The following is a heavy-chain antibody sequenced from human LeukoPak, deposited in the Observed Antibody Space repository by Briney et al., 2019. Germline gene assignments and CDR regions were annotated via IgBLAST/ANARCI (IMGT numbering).Heavy chain of an antibody. CDR2: ISGSGGST. CDR3: AKDPAAYYYGSGAAV. J-gene: IGHJ4*02. CDR1: GFTFSSYA. D-gene: IGHD3-10*01. Sequence: PGGSLRLSCAASGFTFSSYAMSWVRQAPGKGLEWVSAISGSGGSTYYADSVKGRFTISRDNSKNTLYLQMNSLRAEDTAVYYCAKDPAAYYYGSGAAVWGQGTLVTVSS. V-gene: IGHV3-23*01.